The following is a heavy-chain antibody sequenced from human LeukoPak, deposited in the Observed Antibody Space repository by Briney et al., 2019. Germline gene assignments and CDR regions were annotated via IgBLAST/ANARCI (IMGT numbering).Heavy chain of an antibody. CDR2: IYSGGNT. Sequence: GGSLRLSCAASGFTVSSNYMSWVRQAPGKGLEWVSVIYSGGNTYYADSVKGRFTISRDNSKNTLYLQMNSLRAEDTAVYYCARAGVWSGYFDYWGQGTLVTVSS. D-gene: IGHD3-3*01. CDR1: GFTVSSNY. CDR3: ARAGVWSGYFDY. V-gene: IGHV3-53*01. J-gene: IGHJ4*02.